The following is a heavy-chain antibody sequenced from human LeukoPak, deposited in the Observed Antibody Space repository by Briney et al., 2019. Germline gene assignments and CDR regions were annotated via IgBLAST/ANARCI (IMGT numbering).Heavy chain of an antibody. Sequence: VSVKVSCTASGYTFTGYYMHWVRQAPGQGLEWMGWINPNSGGTNYAQKFQGRVTMTRDTSISTAYMELSRLRSDDTAVYYCARSGYSSGWYYFDYWGQGTLVTVSS. D-gene: IGHD6-19*01. CDR2: INPNSGGT. J-gene: IGHJ4*02. V-gene: IGHV1-2*02. CDR3: ARSGYSSGWYYFDY. CDR1: GYTFTGYY.